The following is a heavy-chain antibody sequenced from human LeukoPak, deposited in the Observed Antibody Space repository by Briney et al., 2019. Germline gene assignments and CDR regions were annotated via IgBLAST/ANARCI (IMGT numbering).Heavy chain of an antibody. CDR3: ARKVSSGWAPFDY. J-gene: IGHJ4*02. Sequence: SETLSLTCAVYGGSFRGYYWSWIRQPPGKTLEWIGSIHYSGSTYYNPSLKSRLTISVDTSKNQFSLKLSSVTAADTAVYYCARKVSSGWAPFDYWGQGTLVSVSS. D-gene: IGHD6-19*01. V-gene: IGHV4-59*05. CDR1: GGSFRGYY. CDR2: IHYSGST.